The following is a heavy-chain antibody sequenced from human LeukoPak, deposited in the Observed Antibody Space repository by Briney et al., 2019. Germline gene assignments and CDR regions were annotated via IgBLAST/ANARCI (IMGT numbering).Heavy chain of an antibody. CDR3: AMGYTVFGVVNYFDY. D-gene: IGHD3-3*01. Sequence: PGGSLRLSCAASGFTFSSYAMSWVRQAPGKGLEWVSAISGSGGSTYYADSVKGRFTISRDNSKNTLYLQMNSLRAEDTAVYYCAMGYTVFGVVNYFDYWGQGTLVTVPS. CDR2: ISGSGGST. V-gene: IGHV3-23*01. J-gene: IGHJ4*02. CDR1: GFTFSSYA.